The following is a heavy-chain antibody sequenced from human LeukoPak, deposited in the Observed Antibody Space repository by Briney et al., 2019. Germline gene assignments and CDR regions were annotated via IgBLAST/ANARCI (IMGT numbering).Heavy chain of an antibody. Sequence: GASVKVSCKASGYIFINYGISWVRQAPGQGLEWMGWISDNNGNTNYAQKFQGRVTMTTDTSTRTVYMELRSLRSDDTAVYYCARDRDYSSSTQDLDSWGQGSLVTVSS. D-gene: IGHD6-6*01. V-gene: IGHV1-18*01. CDR1: GYIFINYG. CDR3: ARDRDYSSSTQDLDS. CDR2: ISDNNGNT. J-gene: IGHJ4*02.